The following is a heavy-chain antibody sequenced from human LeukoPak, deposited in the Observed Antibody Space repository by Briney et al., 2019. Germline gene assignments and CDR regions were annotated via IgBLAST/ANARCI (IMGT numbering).Heavy chain of an antibody. CDR1: GGSISSGGYS. J-gene: IGHJ3*02. CDR2: IYYSGST. V-gene: IGHV4-30-4*07. CDR3: AGSYYYDSSGYYPDAFDI. Sequence: SQTLSLTCAVSGGSISSGGYSWSWIRQPPGKGLEWIGYIYYSGSTNYNPSLKSRVTISVDTSKNQFSLKLSSVTAADTAVYYCAGSYYYDSSGYYPDAFDIWGQGTMVTVSS. D-gene: IGHD3-22*01.